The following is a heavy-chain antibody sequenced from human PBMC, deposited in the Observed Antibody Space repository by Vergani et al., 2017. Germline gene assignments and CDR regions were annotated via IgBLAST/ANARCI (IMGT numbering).Heavy chain of an antibody. Sequence: QVQLQESGPGLVKPSETLSLTCTVSGGSISSYYWSWIRQPPGKGLEWIGYIYYRGSTHYNPSLKSRVAISVDTSKNQFSLKLSSVTAADTAVYYCARNPYCGGDCYSDAFEIWGQGTMVTVSS. CDR2: IYYRGST. D-gene: IGHD2-21*02. CDR1: GGSISSYY. V-gene: IGHV4-59*01. J-gene: IGHJ3*02. CDR3: ARNPYCGGDCYSDAFEI.